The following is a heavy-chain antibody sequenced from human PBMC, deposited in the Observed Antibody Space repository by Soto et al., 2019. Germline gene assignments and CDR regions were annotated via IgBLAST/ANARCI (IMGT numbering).Heavy chain of an antibody. CDR1: GFTFSSYS. D-gene: IGHD3-22*01. J-gene: IGHJ4*02. Sequence: EVQLVESGGGLVKPGGSLRLSCAASGFTFSSYSMNWVRQAPGKGLEWVSSISSSSSYLYYADSVKGRFTISRDNAKHSLLLQMTSLRDEDTAVYYCARGLPYYYDSSGETDRFAYWGQGTLVTVSS. V-gene: IGHV3-21*01. CDR2: ISSSSSYL. CDR3: ARGLPYYYDSSGETDRFAY.